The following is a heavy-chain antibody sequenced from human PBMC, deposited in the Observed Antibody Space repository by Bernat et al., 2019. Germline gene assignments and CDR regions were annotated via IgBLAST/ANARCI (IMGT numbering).Heavy chain of an antibody. D-gene: IGHD6-19*01. CDR2: ISGDGGST. Sequence: EVQLVESGGGVVQPGGSLRLSCAASGFTFDDYAIHWVRQAPGKGLEWVSLISGDGGSTYYADSVKGRFTISGDNSKNSLYLQMNSLRTEDTALYYCAKDIGITVTGTTRFDYWGQGTLVTVSS. CDR3: AKDIGITVTGTTRFDY. V-gene: IGHV3-43*02. CDR1: GFTFDDYA. J-gene: IGHJ4*02.